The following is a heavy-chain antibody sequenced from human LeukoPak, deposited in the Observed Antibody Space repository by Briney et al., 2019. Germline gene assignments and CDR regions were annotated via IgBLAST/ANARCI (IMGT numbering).Heavy chain of an antibody. V-gene: IGHV3-48*03. CDR3: ARDRPRGVFDY. CDR2: ISTSGSTI. D-gene: IGHD3-16*01. J-gene: IGHJ4*02. CDR1: GFSFSDYE. Sequence: GGSLRLSCAASGFSFSDYEMNWVRQAPGKGLEWISYISTSGSTIHYADSVKGRFTISRDNAKNSLYLQMNSLRAEDTAVYYCARDRPRGVFDYWGQGTLVTVSS.